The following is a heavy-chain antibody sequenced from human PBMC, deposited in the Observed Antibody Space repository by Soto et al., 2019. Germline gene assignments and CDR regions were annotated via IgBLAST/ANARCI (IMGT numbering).Heavy chain of an antibody. CDR2: INPNSGGT. J-gene: IGHJ4*02. D-gene: IGHD3-22*01. Sequence: ASVKVSCKASGYTFTGYYMHWVRQAPGQGLEWMGWINPNSGGTNYAQKFQGWVTMTRDTSISTAYMELSRLRSDDTAVYYCVRTGYCHRSVFDYWGQGTLVTLSS. CDR3: VRTGYCHRSVFDY. V-gene: IGHV1-2*04. CDR1: GYTFTGYY.